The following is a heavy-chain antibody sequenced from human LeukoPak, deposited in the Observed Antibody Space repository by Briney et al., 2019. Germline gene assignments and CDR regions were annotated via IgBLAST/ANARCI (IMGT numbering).Heavy chain of an antibody. CDR1: GFTFSSYG. V-gene: IGHV3-30*18. J-gene: IGHJ4*02. CDR2: ISYDGSNK. CDR3: AKTRGPAYFDY. Sequence: PGGSLRLSCAASGFTFSSYGMHWVRQAPGKGLEWVAVISYDGSNKYYADSVRGRFTISRDNSKNTLYLQMNSLRAEDTAVYYCAKTRGPAYFDYWGQGTLVTVSS. D-gene: IGHD5-24*01.